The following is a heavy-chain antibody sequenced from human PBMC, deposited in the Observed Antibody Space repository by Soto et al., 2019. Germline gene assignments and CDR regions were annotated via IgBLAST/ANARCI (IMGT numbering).Heavy chain of an antibody. D-gene: IGHD3-16*01. CDR3: ARDHGGGITLE. CDR2: ISAYNGNT. Sequence: QVQLVQSGAEVKKPGASVKVSCKASGYTFTSYAISWVRQAPGQGLEGMGWISAYNGNTKYAQKLQGRVTMTTDTATSPAYRELRSLRSDDTAVYVGARDHGGGITLEWGQGTPVTVSS. CDR1: GYTFTSYA. V-gene: IGHV1-18*01. J-gene: IGHJ4*02.